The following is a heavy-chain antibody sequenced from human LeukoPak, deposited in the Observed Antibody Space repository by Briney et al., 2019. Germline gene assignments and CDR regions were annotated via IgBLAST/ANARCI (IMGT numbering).Heavy chain of an antibody. Sequence: ASVKVSCKASGYTFTSYDINWVRQAPGKGLEWMGGFDPEDGETIYAQKFQARVTMTEDTSTDTAYMELSSLRSEDTAVYYCAAPEYNYGRMYYYYMDVWGKGTTVTVSS. CDR2: FDPEDGET. D-gene: IGHD5-18*01. V-gene: IGHV1-24*01. J-gene: IGHJ6*03. CDR1: GYTFTSYD. CDR3: AAPEYNYGRMYYYYMDV.